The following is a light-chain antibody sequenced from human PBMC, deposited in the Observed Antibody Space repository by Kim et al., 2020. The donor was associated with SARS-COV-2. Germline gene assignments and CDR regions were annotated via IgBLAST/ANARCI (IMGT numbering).Light chain of an antibody. V-gene: IGLV1-47*01. J-gene: IGLJ3*02. CDR1: SSNLGNNY. CDR3: SSWDDTLSGPV. CDR2: WNN. Sequence: GQWVIISCSGTSSNLGNNYVYWYQHLSGTAPKLLMYWNNKRPSGVPARFSGSKSGTSASLAISGLRPEDEADYYCSSWDDTLSGPVFGGGTQLTVL.